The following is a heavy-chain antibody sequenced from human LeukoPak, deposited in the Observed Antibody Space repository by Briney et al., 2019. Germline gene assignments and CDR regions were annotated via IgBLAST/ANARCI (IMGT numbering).Heavy chain of an antibody. V-gene: IGHV4-30-4*08. J-gene: IGHJ5*02. CDR3: ARGAWELLVGWFDP. Sequence: PSETLSLTCTVSGGSISSGDYYWSWIRQPPGKGLEWIGYIYYSGSTYYKPSLKSRVTISVDTSKNQFSLKLSSVTAADTAVYYGARGAWELLVGWFDPWGQGTLVTVSS. CDR1: GGSISSGDYY. D-gene: IGHD1-26*01. CDR2: IYYSGST.